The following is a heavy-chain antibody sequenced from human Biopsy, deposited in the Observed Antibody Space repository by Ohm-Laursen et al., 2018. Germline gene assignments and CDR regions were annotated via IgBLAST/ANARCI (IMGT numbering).Heavy chain of an antibody. CDR2: IMPAFGVV. CDR3: ARGEAARVNDNYRYRLGH. J-gene: IGHJ6*02. Sequence: ASVKVSCKASGGNLRSYGISWVRQAPGQGLEWMGGIMPAFGVVNYGQNFEGRVTIDADDSTTTVDLSSLTSEDTAVYYCARGEAARVNDNYRYRLGHWGQGTTVVVSS. D-gene: IGHD6-6*01. CDR1: GGNLRSYG. V-gene: IGHV1-69*13.